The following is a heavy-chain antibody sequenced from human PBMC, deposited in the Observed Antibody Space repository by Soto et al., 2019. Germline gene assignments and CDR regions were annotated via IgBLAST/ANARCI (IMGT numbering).Heavy chain of an antibody. D-gene: IGHD2-2*01. CDR1: GGSISSSSYY. J-gene: IGHJ6*02. CDR2: IYYSGST. Sequence: SETLSLTCTVSGGSISSSSYYWGWIRQPPGKGLEWIGSIYYSGSTYYNPSLKNRVTISVDTSKKQLSLKLSSVTAADTAVYYCARLGICSSTSCYADYYYYGMDVWGQGTTVS. CDR3: ARLGICSSTSCYADYYYYGMDV. V-gene: IGHV4-39*01.